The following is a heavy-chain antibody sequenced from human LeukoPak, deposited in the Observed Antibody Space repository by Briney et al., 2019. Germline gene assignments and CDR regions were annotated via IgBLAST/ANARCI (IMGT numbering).Heavy chain of an antibody. CDR2: INPSGGST. CDR1: GYTLTELS. CDR3: AREADYDILTGYYIGFYYFDY. V-gene: IGHV1-46*01. J-gene: IGHJ4*02. Sequence: ASVKVSCKVSGYTLTELSMHWVRQAPGQGLEWMGIINPSGGSTSYAQKFQGRVTMTRDTSTSTVYMELSSLRSEDTAVYYCAREADYDILTGYYIGFYYFDYWGQGTLVTVSS. D-gene: IGHD3-9*01.